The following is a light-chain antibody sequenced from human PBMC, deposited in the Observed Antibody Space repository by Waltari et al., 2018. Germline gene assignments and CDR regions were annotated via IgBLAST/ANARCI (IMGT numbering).Light chain of an antibody. CDR2: DVS. CDR1: SSDAGGYNS. Sequence: QSALTQPASVSGSPGQSITISCTGTSSDAGGYNSVSWYQQHPVKAPKLMIYDVSNRPSGVSNRFFGSKFGNTASLTISGLQAEDEADYYCSSYTSSDTYVFGTGTKVTVL. J-gene: IGLJ1*01. V-gene: IGLV2-14*03. CDR3: SSYTSSDTYV.